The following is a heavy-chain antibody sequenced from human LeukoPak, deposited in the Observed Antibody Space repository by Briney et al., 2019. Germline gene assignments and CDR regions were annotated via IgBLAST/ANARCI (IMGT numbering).Heavy chain of an antibody. CDR2: ISTTGSDT. J-gene: IGHJ6*02. Sequence: PGGSLRLSCAASGFTFSDYYMTWIRQAPEKGLEWVSSISTTGSDTKYADSVKGRFTVSRDNAKNSLYLQMNSLRVEDTAVYSCARGHFGLDVWGQGTTVTVSS. V-gene: IGHV3-11*06. CDR3: ARGHFGLDV. CDR1: GFTFSDYY.